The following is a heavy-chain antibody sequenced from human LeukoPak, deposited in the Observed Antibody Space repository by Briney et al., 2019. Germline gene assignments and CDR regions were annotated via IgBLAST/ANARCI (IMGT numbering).Heavy chain of an antibody. J-gene: IGHJ5*02. CDR3: ARKGDYRWFDP. Sequence: SETLSLTCTVSGGSISSSSYYWGWIRQPPGKGLEWIGSIYYSGSTYYNPSLKSRVTISVDTSKNQFSLKLSSVTAADTAAYYCARKGDYRWFDPWGQGTLVTVSS. CDR2: IYYSGST. V-gene: IGHV4-39*07. D-gene: IGHD4-17*01. CDR1: GGSISSSSYY.